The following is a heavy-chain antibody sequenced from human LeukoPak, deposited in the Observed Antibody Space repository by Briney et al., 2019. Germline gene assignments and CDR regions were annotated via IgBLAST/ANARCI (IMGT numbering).Heavy chain of an antibody. CDR3: ATNTVTMVWYFDL. D-gene: IGHD4-11*01. CDR1: GFTFSSYG. Sequence: GGSLRLSCAASGFTFSSYGMSWVRQAPGKGLEWVSAISGSGGSTYYADSVKGRFTISRDNSKNTLYLQMNSLRAEDTAVYYCATNTVTMVWYFDLWGRGTLVTVSS. V-gene: IGHV3-23*01. J-gene: IGHJ2*01. CDR2: ISGSGGST.